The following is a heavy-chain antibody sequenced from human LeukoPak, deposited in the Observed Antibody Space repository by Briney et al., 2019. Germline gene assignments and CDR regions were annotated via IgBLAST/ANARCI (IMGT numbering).Heavy chain of an antibody. J-gene: IGHJ4*02. Sequence: SETLSLTCTVSGGSISSYYWSWIRQPAGRGLEWIGRIYSSGTTNYNPSLKSRVTMSVDTSKNQFSLKLSSVTAADTAVYYCAGGYCGGGSCRTFYFDYWGQGALVTVSS. V-gene: IGHV4-4*07. D-gene: IGHD2-15*01. CDR3: AGGYCGGGSCRTFYFDY. CDR1: GGSISSYY. CDR2: IYSSGTT.